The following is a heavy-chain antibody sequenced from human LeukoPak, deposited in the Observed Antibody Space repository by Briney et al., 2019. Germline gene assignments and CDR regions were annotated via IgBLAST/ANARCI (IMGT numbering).Heavy chain of an antibody. CDR2: IYYSGST. CDR3: ARDRTNFDY. CDR1: GGSISSYY. J-gene: IGHJ4*02. Sequence: SETLSPTCTVSGGSISSYYWSWIRQPPGKGLEWIGYIYYSGSTNYNPSLKSRVTIPVDTSKNQFSLKLSSVTAADTAVYYCARDRTNFDYWGQGTLVTVSS. V-gene: IGHV4-59*01. D-gene: IGHD3/OR15-3a*01.